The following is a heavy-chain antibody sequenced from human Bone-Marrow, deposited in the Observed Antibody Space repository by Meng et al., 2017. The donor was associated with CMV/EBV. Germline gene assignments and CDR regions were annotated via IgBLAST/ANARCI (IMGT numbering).Heavy chain of an antibody. CDR1: GYTFTSYG. Sequence: ASVKVSCKASGYTFTSYGISWVRQAPGQGLEWMGWISAYNGNTNYAQKLQGRVTMTTDTSTSTAYMELSSLRSEDTAVYYWARFAIAYGMDVWGQGTTVTVSS. CDR2: ISAYNGNT. J-gene: IGHJ6*02. D-gene: IGHD2-2*01. CDR3: ARFAIAYGMDV. V-gene: IGHV1-18*01.